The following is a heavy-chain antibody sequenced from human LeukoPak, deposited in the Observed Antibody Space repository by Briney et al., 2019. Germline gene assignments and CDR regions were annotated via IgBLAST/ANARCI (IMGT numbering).Heavy chain of an antibody. CDR1: GGSISSSSYY. CDR2: IYYSGST. V-gene: IGHV4-39*07. Sequence: SETLSLTCTVSGGSISSSSYYWGWIRQPPGKGLEWIGSIYYSGSTYYNPSLKSRVTISVDTSKNQFSLKLSSVTAADTAVYYCARDEFKVGYCSGGSCEALSWGQGTLVTVSS. D-gene: IGHD2-15*01. CDR3: ARDEFKVGYCSGGSCEALS. J-gene: IGHJ5*02.